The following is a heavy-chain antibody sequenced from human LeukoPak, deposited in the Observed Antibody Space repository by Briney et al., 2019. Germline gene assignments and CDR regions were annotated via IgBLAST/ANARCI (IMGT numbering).Heavy chain of an antibody. J-gene: IGHJ5*02. Sequence: ASVKISCKASGYTFTNYYMHWVRQAPGQGLEWLGLITPSGGSTWYAQKFQGRVTMTRDMSTSTDYMELSSLRSEDTAVYYCARDNSVGDYAWWFDPWGQGTLVTVSS. CDR2: ITPSGGST. CDR3: ARDNSVGDYAWWFDP. D-gene: IGHD1-26*01. CDR1: GYTFTNYY. V-gene: IGHV1-46*01.